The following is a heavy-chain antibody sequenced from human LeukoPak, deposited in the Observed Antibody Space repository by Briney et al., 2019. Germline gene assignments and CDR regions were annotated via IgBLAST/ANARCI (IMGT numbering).Heavy chain of an antibody. Sequence: SETLSLTCAVYGGSFSGYYWSWIRQPPGKGLEWIGYIYSSGSTNYNPSLKSRVTISVDTSKNQFSLKLSSVTAADTAVYYCARVDEGGYYYYGMDVWGQGTTVTVSS. D-gene: IGHD3-16*01. CDR1: GGSFSGYY. J-gene: IGHJ6*02. V-gene: IGHV4-59*01. CDR3: ARVDEGGYYYYGMDV. CDR2: IYSSGST.